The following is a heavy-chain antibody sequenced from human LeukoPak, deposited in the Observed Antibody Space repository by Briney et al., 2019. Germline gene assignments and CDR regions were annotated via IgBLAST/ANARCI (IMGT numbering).Heavy chain of an antibody. D-gene: IGHD3-22*01. CDR1: GGSISSYY. V-gene: IGHV4-59*01. CDR3: ARNYYDSSGYYQDAFDI. J-gene: IGHJ3*02. CDR2: IYYSGST. Sequence: SETLSLTCTVSGGSISSYYWSWIRQPPGKGLEWIGHIYYSGSTNYNPSLKSRVTISVDTSKNQFSLKLSSVTAADTAVYYCARNYYDSSGYYQDAFDIWGQGTMVTVSS.